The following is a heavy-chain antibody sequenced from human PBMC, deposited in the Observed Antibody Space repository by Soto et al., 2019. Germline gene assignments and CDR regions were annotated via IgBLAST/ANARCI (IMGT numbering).Heavy chain of an antibody. CDR3: ARSSGGNFGIIIEGSNWFDP. Sequence: ASVKVSCKASGYTFTGYYMHWVRQAPGQGLEWMGWINPNSGGTNYAQKFQGRVTMTRDTSRSTVYMELSSLRSDDTAIYYCARSSGGNFGIIIEGSNWFDPWGQGTLVTVSS. D-gene: IGHD3-3*01. CDR2: INPNSGGT. CDR1: GYTFTGYY. V-gene: IGHV1-2*02. J-gene: IGHJ5*02.